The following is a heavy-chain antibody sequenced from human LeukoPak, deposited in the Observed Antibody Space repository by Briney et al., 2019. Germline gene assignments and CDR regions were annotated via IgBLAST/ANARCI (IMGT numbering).Heavy chain of an antibody. CDR2: INPNSGGT. CDR3: VRIYYGPDY. Sequence: ASVKVSCKASGYTFTDSYMHWVRQAPGQGLEWMGWINPNSGGTNYAQKFQGRVTMTRDTSITTAYMELSSLRSGDTAVYYCVRIYYGPDYWGQGTLVTVSS. D-gene: IGHD4-17*01. CDR1: GYTFTDSY. V-gene: IGHV1-2*02. J-gene: IGHJ4*02.